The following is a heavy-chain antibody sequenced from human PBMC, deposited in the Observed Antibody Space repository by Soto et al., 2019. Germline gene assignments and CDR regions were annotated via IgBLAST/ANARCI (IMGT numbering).Heavy chain of an antibody. CDR1: GFTFSVYG. CDR2: VSNDGRNE. J-gene: IGHJ4*02. Sequence: GGSLRLSCAASGFTFSVYGMHWVRQAPGKGLEWVVVVSNDGRNEHYADSVSGRFTVSRDNSKNTLYLQMNSLRAEDTAVYYCAKTSATSGDSNGRGALIDNWGQGALVNVSS. D-gene: IGHD4-4*01. CDR3: AKTSATSGDSNGRGALIDN. V-gene: IGHV3-30*18.